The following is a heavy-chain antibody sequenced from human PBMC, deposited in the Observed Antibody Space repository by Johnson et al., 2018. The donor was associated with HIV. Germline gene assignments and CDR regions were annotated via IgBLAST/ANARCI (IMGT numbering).Heavy chain of an antibody. CDR2: IYSKTDGGTT. CDR3: TTDQVGRNYGGKYHI. V-gene: IGHV3-15*01. J-gene: IGHJ3*02. D-gene: IGHD1-7*01. CDR1: GFTFINAW. Sequence: VQLVESGGGLIQPGGSLRLSCAASGFTFINAWMSWVRQAPGKGLEWVGRIYSKTDGGTTEYAAHVKGRFTISRDDSKNTLYLQMNSLKSEDTAVYYCTTDQVGRNYGGKYHIWGQGTMVTVSS.